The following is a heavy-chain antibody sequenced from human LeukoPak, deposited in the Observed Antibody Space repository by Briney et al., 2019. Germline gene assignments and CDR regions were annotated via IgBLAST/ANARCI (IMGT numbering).Heavy chain of an antibody. CDR3: ARDGCSGGSCYSPIPLYGMDV. Sequence: PGGSLRLSCAASGFTFSSYSMNWVRQAPGKGLEWISYISTSSSAIYYADSVKGRFTISRDNAKNSLYLQMNSLRAEDTAVYYCARDGCSGGSCYSPIPLYGMDVWGQGTTVTVSS. CDR2: ISTSSSAI. J-gene: IGHJ6*02. D-gene: IGHD2-15*01. CDR1: GFTFSSYS. V-gene: IGHV3-48*04.